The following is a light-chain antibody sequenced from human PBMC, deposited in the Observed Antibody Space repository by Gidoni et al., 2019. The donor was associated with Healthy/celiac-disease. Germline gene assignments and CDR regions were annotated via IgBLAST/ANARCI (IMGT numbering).Light chain of an antibody. CDR2: DAS. CDR1: QDISNY. CDR3: QQYDNRPFT. V-gene: IGKV1-33*01. Sequence: DIQMTQSPSSLSASVGDRVTITCQASQDISNYLNWYQQKPGKAPKLLIYDASNLETGVPSRFSGSGSGTDVTFTISSLQPEDIATYYCQQYDNRPFTFGPGTKVDIK. J-gene: IGKJ3*01.